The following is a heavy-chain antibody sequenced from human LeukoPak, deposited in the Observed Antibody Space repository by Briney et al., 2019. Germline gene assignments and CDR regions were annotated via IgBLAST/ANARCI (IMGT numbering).Heavy chain of an antibody. J-gene: IGHJ6*04. D-gene: IGHD3-3*01. CDR1: GYTPTELS. Sequence: SVKVSCTVSGYTPTELSMHWVRQAPGKGLEWMGGFDPEDDETIKAQELQGRVSMTEDTSTDTAYMELSSLRSEDTAVYYCATDHAIFGVALRHLVLAVWGKGTTVTVSS. V-gene: IGHV1-24*01. CDR2: FDPEDDET. CDR3: ATDHAIFGVALRHLVLAV.